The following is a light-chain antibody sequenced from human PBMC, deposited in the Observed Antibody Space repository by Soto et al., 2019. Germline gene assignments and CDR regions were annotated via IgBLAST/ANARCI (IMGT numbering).Light chain of an antibody. CDR2: GAS. V-gene: IGKV3-15*01. Sequence: EIVMTQSPATLSVSPGERATLSYRASHSVNSNLAWYQQKPGQAPRLLIYGASTRATGIPARFSGSGSGTEFTLTISSLQSEDFSVYYCQQYNYWPPYTFGQGTKLEIK. CDR1: HSVNSN. CDR3: QQYNYWPPYT. J-gene: IGKJ2*01.